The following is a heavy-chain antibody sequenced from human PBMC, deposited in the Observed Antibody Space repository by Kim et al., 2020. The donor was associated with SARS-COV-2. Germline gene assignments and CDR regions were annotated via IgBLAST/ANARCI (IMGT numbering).Heavy chain of an antibody. Sequence: FQGRVTITADKSTSTAYMELSSLRSEDTAVYYCARAAGPGNYYYYYYMDVWGKGTTVTVSS. CDR3: ARAAGPGNYYYYYYMDV. V-gene: IGHV1-69*04. J-gene: IGHJ6*03.